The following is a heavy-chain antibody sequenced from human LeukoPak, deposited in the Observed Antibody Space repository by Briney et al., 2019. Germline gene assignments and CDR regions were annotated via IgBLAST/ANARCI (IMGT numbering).Heavy chain of an antibody. CDR3: ATIAAVYYYGMDV. CDR1: GGTFSSYA. Sequence: SVKVSCKASGGTFSSYAISWVRQAPGQGLEWMGRIIPILGIANYAQKFQGRVTITADKSTSTAYMELSSLRSEDTAVYYCATIAAVYYYGMDVWGQGTTVTVSS. V-gene: IGHV1-69*04. J-gene: IGHJ6*02. CDR2: IIPILGIA. D-gene: IGHD6-25*01.